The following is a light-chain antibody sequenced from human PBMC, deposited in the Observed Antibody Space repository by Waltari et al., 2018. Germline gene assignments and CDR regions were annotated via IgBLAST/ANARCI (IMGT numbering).Light chain of an antibody. J-gene: IGKJ2*01. CDR2: GAS. Sequence: IVLTQSPGTLSLSPGDRASLSCKASQRLGKNYVAWYQHKPGQAPRTVIYGASSRAAGMPDRFSGSGSWTDFTLTISRLEPEDFAVYYCQQYASSVLYTFGQGTKLEIK. CDR1: QRLGKNY. CDR3: QQYASSVLYT. V-gene: IGKV3-20*01.